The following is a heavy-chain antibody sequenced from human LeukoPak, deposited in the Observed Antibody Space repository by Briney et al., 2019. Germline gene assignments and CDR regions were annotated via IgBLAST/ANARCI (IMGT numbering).Heavy chain of an antibody. CDR3: ARDFSYGHDLVYYGMDV. D-gene: IGHD5-18*01. CDR2: IIPIFGTA. V-gene: IGHV1-69*13. J-gene: IGHJ6*02. Sequence: ASVKVSCKASGGTFSSYAIGWVRQAPGQGLGWMGGIIPIFGTANYAQKFQGRVTITADESTSTAYMELSSLRSEDTAVYYCARDFSYGHDLVYYGMDVWGQGTTVTVSS. CDR1: GGTFSSYA.